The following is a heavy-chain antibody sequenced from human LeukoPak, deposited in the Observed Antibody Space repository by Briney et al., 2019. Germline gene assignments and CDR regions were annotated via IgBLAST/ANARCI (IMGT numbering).Heavy chain of an antibody. CDR3: AKRVSGVVGPVVDY. Sequence: GESLRLSCAVSGFTFDKYAMRWVRQAPGKGLEWVSAITDRGDITYYADTVKGRFTISRDNSRNMLYLQMNSLRVEDTAIYFCAKRVSGVVGPVVDYWGQGTLVTVSS. J-gene: IGHJ4*02. CDR2: ITDRGDIT. D-gene: IGHD2-21*01. V-gene: IGHV3-23*01. CDR1: GFTFDKYA.